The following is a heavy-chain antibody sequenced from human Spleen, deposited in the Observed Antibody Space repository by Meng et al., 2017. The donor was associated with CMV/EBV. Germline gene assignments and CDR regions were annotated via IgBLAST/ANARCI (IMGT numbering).Heavy chain of an antibody. CDR1: GFTFSSYA. J-gene: IGHJ4*02. CDR2: ISGSGGST. V-gene: IGHV3-23*04. D-gene: IGHD1-1*01. CDR3: ARRLLFDY. Sequence: GELVGSVGGLVTPGGSLRLSCAASGFTFSSYAMSWVRQAPGKGLEWVSAISGSGGSTYYADSVKGRFTISRDNSKNTLYLQMNSLRAEDTAVYYCARRLLFDYWGQGTLVTVSS.